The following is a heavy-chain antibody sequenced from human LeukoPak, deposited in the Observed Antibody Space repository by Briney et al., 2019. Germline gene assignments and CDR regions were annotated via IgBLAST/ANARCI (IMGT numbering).Heavy chain of an antibody. CDR3: ARERRYCSGGSCFDFDY. D-gene: IGHD2-15*01. CDR1: GGSISSGSYY. J-gene: IGHJ4*02. V-gene: IGHV4-61*02. CDR2: IYSSGST. Sequence: SETLSLTCTVSGGSISSGSYYWSWIRQPAGKGLEWIGRIYSSGSTNYNPSLKSRVTISVDTSENQFSLKLSSVTAADTAVYYCARERRYCSGGSCFDFDYWGQGTLVTVSS.